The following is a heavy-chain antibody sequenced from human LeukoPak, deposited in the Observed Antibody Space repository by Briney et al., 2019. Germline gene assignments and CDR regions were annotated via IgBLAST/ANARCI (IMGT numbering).Heavy chain of an antibody. Sequence: PSETLSLTCAVYGGSFSGYYWSWIRQPPGKGLEWIGEINHSGSTNYNPSLKSRVTISVDTSKNQFSLKLSSVTAADTAVYYCARDGSSGWAFDYWGQGTLVTVSS. CDR3: ARDGSSGWAFDY. V-gene: IGHV4-34*01. J-gene: IGHJ4*02. CDR1: GGSFSGYY. D-gene: IGHD6-19*01. CDR2: INHSGST.